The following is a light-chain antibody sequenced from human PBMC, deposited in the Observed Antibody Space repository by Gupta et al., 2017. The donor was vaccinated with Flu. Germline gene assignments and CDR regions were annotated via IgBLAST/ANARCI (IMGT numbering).Light chain of an antibody. J-gene: IGKJ1*01. V-gene: IGKV2-30*01. Sequence: TLGHPSAVACMASQSRVYSDRNTWLAWFQQRPGQSPRRLIYHGSYRESGVPERFRGSGSGTXFTLNIXRLQPEDFGIYSCMQGAHWPTAFGXGTTVEIK. CDR2: HGS. CDR3: MQGAHWPTA. CDR1: QSRVYSDRNTW.